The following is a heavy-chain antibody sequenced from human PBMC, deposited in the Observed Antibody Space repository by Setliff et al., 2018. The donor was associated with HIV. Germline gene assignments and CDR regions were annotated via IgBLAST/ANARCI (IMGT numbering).Heavy chain of an antibody. CDR3: ARGGGITWRSYSFDY. Sequence: SETLSLTCAVYGESFSDYYWSWIRQPPGKGLEWIGEINHSESTNYNPSLKSRVTVSVDASKKQFSLRLSSVSAADTALYYCARGGGITWRSYSFDYWGHGTLVTVSS. CDR2: INHSEST. D-gene: IGHD3-10*01. V-gene: IGHV4-34*01. CDR1: GESFSDYY. J-gene: IGHJ4*01.